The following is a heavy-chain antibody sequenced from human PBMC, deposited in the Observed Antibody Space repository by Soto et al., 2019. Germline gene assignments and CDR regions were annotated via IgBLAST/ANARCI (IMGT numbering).Heavy chain of an antibody. CDR1: GGSISSGDYC. CDR3: AREKVTYEYFDY. J-gene: IGHJ4*02. D-gene: IGHD5-12*01. CDR2: IYYSGST. Sequence: SETLSLTCTVSGGSISSGDYCWSWIRQPPGKGLEWIGYIYYSGSTYYNPSLKSRVTISVDTSKNQFSLKLSSVTAADTAVYYCAREKVTYEYFDYWGQGTLVTVSS. V-gene: IGHV4-30-4*01.